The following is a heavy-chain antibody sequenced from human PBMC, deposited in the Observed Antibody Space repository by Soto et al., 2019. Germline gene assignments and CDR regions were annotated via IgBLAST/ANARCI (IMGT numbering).Heavy chain of an antibody. CDR3: ASTYYDFWSGKIYYYYGMDV. J-gene: IGHJ6*02. Sequence: SETLSLTCAVYGGSFSGYYWSWIRQPPGKGLEWIGEINHSGSTNYNPSLKSRVTISVDTSKNQFSLKLSSVTAADTAVYYCASTYYDFWSGKIYYYYGMDVWGQGTTVTVS. V-gene: IGHV4-34*01. CDR1: GGSFSGYY. D-gene: IGHD3-3*01. CDR2: INHSGST.